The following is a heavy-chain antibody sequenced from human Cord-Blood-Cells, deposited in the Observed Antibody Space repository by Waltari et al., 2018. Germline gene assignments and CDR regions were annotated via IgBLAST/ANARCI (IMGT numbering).Heavy chain of an antibody. J-gene: IGHJ4*02. CDR2: INHSGST. CDR1: GGSFSGYY. V-gene: IGHV4-34*01. Sequence: SETLSLTCAVYGGSFSGYYWSWIRQPPGKGLEWIGEINHSGSTNYNPSLKSRVTISVDTSKNQFSLKLSSVTAADTAVYYCARTMGYYDSSGYYYWGQGTLVTVSS. CDR3: ARTMGYYDSSGYYY. D-gene: IGHD3-22*01.